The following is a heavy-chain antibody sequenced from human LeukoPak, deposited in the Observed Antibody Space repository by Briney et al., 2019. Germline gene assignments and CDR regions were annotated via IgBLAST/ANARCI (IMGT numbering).Heavy chain of an antibody. J-gene: IGHJ3*02. D-gene: IGHD2-21*02. CDR1: GFTVSSKY. CDR3: ARRGDGGRAFDI. V-gene: IGHV3-66*01. Sequence: GGSLRLSCAASGFTVSSKYMTWVRQAPGKGLEWVSVIYSGGPTYYADSVKGRVTISRDNSENTVYLQMNSLRVEDTAMYYCARRGDGGRAFDIWGQGTMVTVSS. CDR2: IYSGGPT.